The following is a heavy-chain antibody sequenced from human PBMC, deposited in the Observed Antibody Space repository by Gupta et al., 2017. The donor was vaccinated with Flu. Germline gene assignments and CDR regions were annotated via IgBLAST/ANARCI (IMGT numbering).Heavy chain of an antibody. D-gene: IGHD4-4*01. CDR1: GFTFISYS. V-gene: IGHV3-21*01. Sequence: EVQLVESGGGLVKPGGSLRLSCAASGFTFISYSMNWLRQAPGKGLEWVSSISSSSSYIYYADSVKGRFTISRDNAKNSLYLQMNSLRAEDTAVYYCARDNPTVTTGFGAFDIWGQGTMVTVSS. CDR2: ISSSSSYI. CDR3: ARDNPTVTTGFGAFDI. J-gene: IGHJ3*02.